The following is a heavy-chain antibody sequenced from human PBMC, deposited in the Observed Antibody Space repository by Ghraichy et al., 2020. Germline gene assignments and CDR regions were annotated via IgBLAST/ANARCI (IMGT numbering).Heavy chain of an antibody. Sequence: GESLNISCAASGFTFSSFEMTWVRQPPGQGLEWLSYISSSGSTINDADSVKGRFIISRDNAKNSLSLQMNSLRAEDTAVYYCVSLGDFWSGNYFDNWGQGTLVTVSS. J-gene: IGHJ4*02. D-gene: IGHD3-3*01. V-gene: IGHV3-48*03. CDR2: ISSSGSTI. CDR1: GFTFSSFE. CDR3: VSLGDFWSGNYFDN.